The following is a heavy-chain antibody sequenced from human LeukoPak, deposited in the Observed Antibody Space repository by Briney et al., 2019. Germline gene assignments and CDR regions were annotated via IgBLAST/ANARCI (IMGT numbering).Heavy chain of an antibody. V-gene: IGHV4-59*08. D-gene: IGHD5-18*01. CDR2: IYYTGGET. CDR3: ARQPGATAAFDI. J-gene: IGHJ3*02. Sequence: PSETLSLTCTVSGGPINSYYWSWTRQPPGKGLEWIGYIYYTGGETNYNPSLKSRLTISVDTSKNQFSLMLTSVTAADTAVYYCARQPGATAAFDIWAQGTMVTVPS. CDR1: GGPINSYY.